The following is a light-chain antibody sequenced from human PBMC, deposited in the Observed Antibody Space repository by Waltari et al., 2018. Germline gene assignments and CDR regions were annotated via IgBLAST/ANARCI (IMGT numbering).Light chain of an antibody. CDR2: DVT. CDR1: NSDVGRYNL. Sequence: QSAPTQPASVSGSPGQSITISCTGTNSDVGRYNLVSWYQQHPDKAPKLIIYDVTERPSGVSECLSGSKAGSTASLTVGWVQAEDEADYYCCSYAGSFPWVFGGGTKLTVL. J-gene: IGLJ3*02. CDR3: CSYAGSFPWV. V-gene: IGLV2-23*02.